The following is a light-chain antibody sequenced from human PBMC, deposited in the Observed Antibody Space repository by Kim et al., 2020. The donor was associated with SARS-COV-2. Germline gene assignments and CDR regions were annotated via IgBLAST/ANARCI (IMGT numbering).Light chain of an antibody. CDR1: QSVCSNC. CDR3: QQYGIAPPYT. J-gene: IGKJ2*01. Sequence: VLTQSPGTLSLSPGERATLSCRASQSVCSNCLAWYQQKPGQAPRLLIYSASTRATAIPDRFSGSGSGTDFTLSISRLESEDSAVYYCQQYGIAPPYTFGQGTKLEI. CDR2: SAS. V-gene: IGKV3-20*01.